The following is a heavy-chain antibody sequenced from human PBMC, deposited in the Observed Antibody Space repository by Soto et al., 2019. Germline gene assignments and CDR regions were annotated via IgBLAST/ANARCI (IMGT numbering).Heavy chain of an antibody. CDR1: GFTFSSYG. Sequence: QVQLVESGGGVVQPGRSLRLSCAASGFTFSSYGMHWVRQAAVKGLEWVAVIWYDGSNKYYADSVKGRFTISRDNSKNTLYLQMNSLRAEDTAVYYCAIDPGCGSYSQVGVYCGQGTLVTVSS. CDR3: AIDPGCGSYSQVGVY. D-gene: IGHD1-26*01. CDR2: IWYDGSNK. J-gene: IGHJ4*02. V-gene: IGHV3-33*01.